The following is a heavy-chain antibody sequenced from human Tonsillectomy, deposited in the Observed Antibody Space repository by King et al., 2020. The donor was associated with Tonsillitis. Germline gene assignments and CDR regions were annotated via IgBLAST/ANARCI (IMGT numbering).Heavy chain of an antibody. V-gene: IGHV3-9*01. D-gene: IGHD6-6*01. CDR1: GCTFDDYA. J-gene: IGHJ2*01. CDR2: SSWNSGSI. CDR3: AKDVGVAARPWYFDL. Sequence: EVQLVESGGGLVQPGRSLRLSCAASGCTFDDYAMHWVRQAPGKGLEWVLGSSWNSGSIGVADSVKGRFTISRDNAKNSLSLQLNSLRAEDTALYYCAKDVGVAARPWYFDLWGRGTLVTVSS.